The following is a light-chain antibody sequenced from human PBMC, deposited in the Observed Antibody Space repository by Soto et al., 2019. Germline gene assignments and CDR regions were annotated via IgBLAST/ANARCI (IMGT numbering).Light chain of an antibody. CDR2: DSS. Sequence: EIELTQSPATLSLSPGETATLSCRASQKFDKFLAWYQQRPGQPPRLLIFDSSNRATGVPVRFSGSGSGTVFTLTIGGLEPEDSAVYYCQQRKNWPPITFGQGHDWRL. CDR1: QKFDKF. CDR3: QQRKNWPPIT. V-gene: IGKV3-11*01. J-gene: IGKJ5*01.